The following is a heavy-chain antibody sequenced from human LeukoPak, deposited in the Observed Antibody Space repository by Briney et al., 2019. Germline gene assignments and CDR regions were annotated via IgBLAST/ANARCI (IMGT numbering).Heavy chain of an antibody. CDR2: ISDRGDTT. J-gene: IGHJ4*03. CDR3: AKVFRVGATLGYFDY. CDR1: GFSFETYA. Sequence: GGSLRLSCEASGFSFETYAMAWVRQVPGEGLEWVSTISDRGDTTNYADSVKGRFTISRDNSRNTLYLQMNSLRAEDTAIYYCAKVFRVGATLGYFDYWGQGTLVTVS. V-gene: IGHV3-23*01. D-gene: IGHD1-26*01.